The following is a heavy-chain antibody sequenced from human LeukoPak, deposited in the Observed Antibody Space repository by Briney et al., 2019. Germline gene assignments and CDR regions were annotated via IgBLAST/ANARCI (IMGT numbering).Heavy chain of an antibody. Sequence: SVKVSCKAFGGTFSSYTISWVRQAPGQGLEWIGRIIPILGIANYAQKFQGRVTITADKSTSTAYMELSSLRSEDTAVYYCASNFFTYYDFCFDYWGQGTLVTVSS. D-gene: IGHD3-3*01. CDR1: GGTFSSYT. J-gene: IGHJ4*02. V-gene: IGHV1-69*02. CDR3: ASNFFTYYDFCFDY. CDR2: IIPILGIA.